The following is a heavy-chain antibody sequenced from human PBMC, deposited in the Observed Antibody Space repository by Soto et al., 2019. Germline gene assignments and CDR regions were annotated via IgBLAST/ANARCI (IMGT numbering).Heavy chain of an antibody. CDR3: ARAHYGDYGYGMDV. CDR1: GGSISSGGYS. J-gene: IGHJ6*02. CDR2: IYHSGST. V-gene: IGHV4-30-2*01. Sequence: QLQLQESGSGLVKPSQTLSLTCAVSGGSISSGGYSWSWIRQPPGKGLEWIGYIYHSGSTYYNPSLKSRVTVSVDRSKNQFSLKLSSVTAADTAVYYCARAHYGDYGYGMDVWGQGTTVTVSS. D-gene: IGHD4-17*01.